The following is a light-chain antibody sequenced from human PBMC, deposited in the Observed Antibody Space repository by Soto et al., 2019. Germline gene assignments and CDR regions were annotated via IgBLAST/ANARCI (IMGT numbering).Light chain of an antibody. Sequence: QSVLTQPPSASGTPGQRVTISCSGSSSNIGSNTVNWYQQLPGAAPKLLIYSNDQRPSGVPDRFSGSKSGTSASLAISGLQPEDEADYYCAAWDDSLIGAVFGGGTQLTVL. V-gene: IGLV1-44*01. CDR2: SND. CDR3: AAWDDSLIGAV. J-gene: IGLJ7*01. CDR1: SSNIGSNT.